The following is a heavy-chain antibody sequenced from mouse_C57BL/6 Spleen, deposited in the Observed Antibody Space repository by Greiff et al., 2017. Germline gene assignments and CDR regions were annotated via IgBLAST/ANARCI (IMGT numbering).Heavy chain of an antibody. Sequence: QVQLQQPGAELVRPGSSVTLSCKASGYTFTSYWMDWVKQRPGQGLEWIGNIYPSDSETHYNQKFKDKATLTVDKSSSTAYMQLSSLTSEDSAVYYCARSDYNYFDYWGQGTTLTVSS. CDR2: IYPSDSET. D-gene: IGHD2-4*01. J-gene: IGHJ2*01. CDR1: GYTFTSYW. V-gene: IGHV1-61*01. CDR3: ARSDYNYFDY.